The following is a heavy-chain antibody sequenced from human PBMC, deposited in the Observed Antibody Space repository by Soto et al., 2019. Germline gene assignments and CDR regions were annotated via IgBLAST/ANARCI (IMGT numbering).Heavy chain of an antibody. V-gene: IGHV4-31*03. J-gene: IGHJ5*02. Sequence: SETLSLTCTVSGGSISSGGYYWSWIRQHPGKGLEWIGYIYYSGSTYYNPSLKSRVTISVDTSKNQFSLKLSSVTAADTAVYYCARELDYYDSSGYGWFDPWGQGTVVTAPQ. CDR1: GGSISSGGYY. D-gene: IGHD3-22*01. CDR2: IYYSGST. CDR3: ARELDYYDSSGYGWFDP.